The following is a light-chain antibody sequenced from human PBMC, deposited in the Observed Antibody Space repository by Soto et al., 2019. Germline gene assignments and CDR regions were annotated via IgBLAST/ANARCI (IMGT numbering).Light chain of an antibody. CDR3: QQYDNSVWT. V-gene: IGKV3-20*01. CDR2: GAS. CDR1: QSVDSSY. Sequence: EIVLTQSPGTLSLSPGERATLSCSASQSVDSSYLAWYQQKPGQAPRLLIYGASRRATGIPDGFSGSGSGTDFTLTISRLEPEDLAVYYCQQYDNSVWTFGQGTKVDIK. J-gene: IGKJ1*01.